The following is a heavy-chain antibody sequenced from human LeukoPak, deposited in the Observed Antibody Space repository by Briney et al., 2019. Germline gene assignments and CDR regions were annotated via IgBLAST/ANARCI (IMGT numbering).Heavy chain of an antibody. V-gene: IGHV3-9*01. CDR1: GFTFDDYA. CDR2: ISWNSGSI. Sequence: GGSLRLSCAASGFTFDDYAMHWVRQAPGKGLEWVSGISWNSGSIGYADSVKGRFIISRDNAKSSLYLQMNSLRAEDTALYYCAKDIQSSRWYYFDYWGQGTLVTVSS. D-gene: IGHD6-13*01. J-gene: IGHJ4*02. CDR3: AKDIQSSRWYYFDY.